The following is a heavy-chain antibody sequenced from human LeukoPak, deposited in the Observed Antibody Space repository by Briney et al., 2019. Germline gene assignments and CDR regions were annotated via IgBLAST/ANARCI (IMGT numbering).Heavy chain of an antibody. Sequence: AGESLKISCKGSGYSFTSYWIGWVRQMPGKGLEWMGIIYPGDSDTRYSPSFQGQVTISADKSISTAYLQWSSLKASDTAMYYCARHRGGGTWADAFDIWGQGTMVTVSS. V-gene: IGHV5-51*01. J-gene: IGHJ3*02. CDR2: IYPGDSDT. CDR1: GYSFTSYW. CDR3: ARHRGGGTWADAFDI. D-gene: IGHD2-15*01.